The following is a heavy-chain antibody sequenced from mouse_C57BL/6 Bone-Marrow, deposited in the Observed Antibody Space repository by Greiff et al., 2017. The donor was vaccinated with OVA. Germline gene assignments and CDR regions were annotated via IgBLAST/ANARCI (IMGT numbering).Heavy chain of an antibody. J-gene: IGHJ2*01. D-gene: IGHD2-3*01. V-gene: IGHV5-16*01. CDR1: GFTFSDYY. Sequence: EVHLVESEGGLVQPGRSLKLSCTASGFTFSDYYMAWVRQVPEKGLEWVANINYDGSSTYYLDSLKSRFIISRDNAKNILYLQMSSLKSEDTATYYCARDPDGYYDYWGQGTTLTVSS. CDR2: INYDGSST. CDR3: ARDPDGYYDY.